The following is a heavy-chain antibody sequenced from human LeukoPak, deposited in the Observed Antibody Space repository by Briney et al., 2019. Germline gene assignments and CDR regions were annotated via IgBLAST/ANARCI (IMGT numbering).Heavy chain of an antibody. CDR3: AGRTSDFSSDY. D-gene: IGHD2/OR15-2a*01. CDR2: IYHSGST. V-gene: IGHV4-34*01. Sequence: SETLSLTCAVYGGSFSGYYWSWIRQPPGKGLEWIGEIYHSGSTNYNPSLKSRVTMSVDKSENQFSLKLSSVTAADTAAYYCAGRTSDFSSDYWGQGILVTVSS. CDR1: GGSFSGYY. J-gene: IGHJ4*02.